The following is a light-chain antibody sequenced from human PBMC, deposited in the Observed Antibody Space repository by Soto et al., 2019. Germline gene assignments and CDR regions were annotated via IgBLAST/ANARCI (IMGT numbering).Light chain of an antibody. CDR3: QQRSNGPSYM. CDR2: EAS. CDR1: QSVSSY. Sequence: EIVLTQSPATLSLSPGERATLSCRASQSVSSYLAWYQQKPGQAPRLLIYEASNRATGIPARFSGSGSGTDFTLTISSLEPEDFAVYYCQQRSNGPSYMFGQGTKLEIK. J-gene: IGKJ2*01. V-gene: IGKV3-11*01.